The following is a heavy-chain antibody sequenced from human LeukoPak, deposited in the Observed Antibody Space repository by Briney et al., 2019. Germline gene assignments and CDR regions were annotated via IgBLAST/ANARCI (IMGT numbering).Heavy chain of an antibody. CDR1: GGSISSYY. Sequence: PSETLSLTCTVSGGSISSYYWSWIRQPPGKGLEWIGYIYYSGSTNYNPSLKSRVTISVDTSKNQFSLKLSSVTAADTAVYYCARSSIMTTMDVWGQGTTVTVSS. V-gene: IGHV4-59*01. D-gene: IGHD3-16*01. J-gene: IGHJ6*02. CDR2: IYYSGST. CDR3: ARSSIMTTMDV.